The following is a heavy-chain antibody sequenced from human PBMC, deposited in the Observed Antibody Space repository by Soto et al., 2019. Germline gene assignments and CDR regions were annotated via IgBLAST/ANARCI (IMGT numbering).Heavy chain of an antibody. CDR3: ARDETYTAGSYCEH. D-gene: IGHD2-21*01. J-gene: IGHJ4*02. CDR1: GYMFISYG. V-gene: IGHV1-18*01. Sequence: QVQLVQSGAEVKKRGASVKVSCKASGYMFISYGMSWLRQAPGQGLEWIGWISGYNGKTDLAQKFQGRVTMTTEASTSTVYMESTSLRFEDTALYYCARDETYTAGSYCEHWGQGTLVTVPS. CDR2: ISGYNGKT.